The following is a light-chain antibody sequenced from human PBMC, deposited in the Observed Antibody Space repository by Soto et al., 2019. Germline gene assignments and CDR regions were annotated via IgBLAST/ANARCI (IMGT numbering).Light chain of an antibody. V-gene: IGKV1-5*03. Sequence: DIHMTQSPSTLSASVGDRVTITCRASQCISIWLAWYQHKPGKAPNLLIYKTSSLETGVPSRFSGSGSGTEFTLTISCLQPDDFATYYCQHWNDYSWTFGQGTKVEVK. CDR2: KTS. J-gene: IGKJ1*01. CDR3: QHWNDYSWT. CDR1: QCISIW.